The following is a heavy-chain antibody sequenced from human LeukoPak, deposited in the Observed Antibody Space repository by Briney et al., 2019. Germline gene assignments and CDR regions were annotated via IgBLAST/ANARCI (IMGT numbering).Heavy chain of an antibody. J-gene: IGHJ4*02. CDR3: ARDGSDDSLGYYYDY. CDR2: IRYDGSNK. CDR1: GFIFTNFW. V-gene: IGHV3-30*03. D-gene: IGHD3-22*01. Sequence: PGGSLRLSCAASGFIFTNFWMSWVRQAPGKGLEWVAVIRYDGSNKYADSVKGRFTISRDNAKNTLHLQMNSLRVEDTAVYYCARDGSDDSLGYYYDYWGQGTLVTVSS.